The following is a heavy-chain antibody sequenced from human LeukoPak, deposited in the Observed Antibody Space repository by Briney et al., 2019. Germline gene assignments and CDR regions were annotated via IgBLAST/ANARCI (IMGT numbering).Heavy chain of an antibody. CDR2: INHSGST. D-gene: IGHD3-10*01. J-gene: IGHJ5*02. CDR1: GGSVSSYY. V-gene: IGHV4-34*01. Sequence: KASETLSLTCSVSGGSVSSYYWSWIRQPPGKGLEWIGEINHSGSTNYNPSLKSRVTISVDTSKNQFSLKLSSVTAADTAVYYCARGRPVLLWFGEPSNWFDPWGQGTLVTVSS. CDR3: ARGRPVLLWFGEPSNWFDP.